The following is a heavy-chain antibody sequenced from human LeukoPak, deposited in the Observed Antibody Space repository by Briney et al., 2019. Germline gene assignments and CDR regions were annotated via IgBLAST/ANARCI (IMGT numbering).Heavy chain of an antibody. CDR2: IYYSGST. CDR1: GGSISSISSNNYH. D-gene: IGHD4-17*01. V-gene: IGHV4-39*07. CDR3: ARVDYAPGSFDY. Sequence: PSETLSLTCIVSGGSISSISSNNYHWGWIRQPPGKGLEWIGSIYYSGSTYYNPSLKSRVAISVDRSKNQFSLKLSSVTAADTAVYYCARVDYAPGSFDYWGQGTLVTVSS. J-gene: IGHJ4*02.